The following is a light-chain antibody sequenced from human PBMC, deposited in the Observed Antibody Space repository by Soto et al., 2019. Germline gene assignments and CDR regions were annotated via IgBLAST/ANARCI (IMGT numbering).Light chain of an antibody. CDR2: DAS. CDR3: QQRSNWPPEVT. Sequence: EIVLTQSPDTLSLSPGERATLSCRASQSVRSSLAWYQQKSGQAPRLLIYDASNRATGIPARFSGSGSGTDFTLTISSLEPEDFAVYYCQQRSNWPPEVTFGPVTKVDIQ. CDR1: QSVRSS. J-gene: IGKJ3*01. V-gene: IGKV3-11*01.